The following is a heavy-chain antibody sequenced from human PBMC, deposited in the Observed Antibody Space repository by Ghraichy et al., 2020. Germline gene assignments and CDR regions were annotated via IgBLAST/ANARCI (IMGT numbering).Heavy chain of an antibody. D-gene: IGHD3-3*01. CDR2: ISGSGGST. CDR3: AKSYPDFWSGYWYAFDI. CDR1: GFTFSSYA. Sequence: GGSLRLSCAASGFTFSSYALSWVRQAPGKGLEWVSAISGSGGSTYYADSVKGRFTISRDNSKNTLYLQMNSLRAEDTAVYYCAKSYPDFWSGYWYAFDIWCQGTMVTVSS. V-gene: IGHV3-23*01. J-gene: IGHJ3*02.